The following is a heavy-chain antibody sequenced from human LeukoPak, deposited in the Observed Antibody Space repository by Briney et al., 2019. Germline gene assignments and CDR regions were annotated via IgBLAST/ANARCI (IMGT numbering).Heavy chain of an antibody. CDR2: IRYDGSNK. Sequence: GGSLRLSCAASGFTFSSYGMHWVRQAPGKGLEWVAFIRYDGSNKYYADSVKGRFTISRDNSKNTLYLQMYSLRAEDTAVYYCAKGGLVFVVVALPDYWGQGTLVTVSS. D-gene: IGHD3-22*01. CDR1: GFTFSSYG. V-gene: IGHV3-30*02. CDR3: AKGGLVFVVVALPDY. J-gene: IGHJ4*02.